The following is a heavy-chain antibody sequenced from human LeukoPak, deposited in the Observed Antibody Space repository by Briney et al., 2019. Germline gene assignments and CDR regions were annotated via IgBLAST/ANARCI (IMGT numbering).Heavy chain of an antibody. J-gene: IGHJ4*02. D-gene: IGHD4-17*01. Sequence: SETLSLTCAVYGGSFSGYYWSWIRQPPGKGLEWIGEINHSGSTNYNPSLKSRVTISVDTSKNQFSLKLSSVTAVDTAVYYCARITVTTDYFDYWGQGTLVTVSS. CDR3: ARITVTTDYFDY. V-gene: IGHV4-34*01. CDR2: INHSGST. CDR1: GGSFSGYY.